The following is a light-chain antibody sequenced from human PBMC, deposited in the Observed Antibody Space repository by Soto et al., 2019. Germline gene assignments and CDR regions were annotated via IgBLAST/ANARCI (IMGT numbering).Light chain of an antibody. CDR1: QSLLHSDGNTY. Sequence: DIVLTQTPLSSPVTLGQPASISCKSSQSLLHSDGNTYLSWLHQRPGQPPRLLIYTTSNRISGVPDRFSGSGAGTDFTLTISRVEAEDVGVYYCMQATHYPPYTFGQGTKLEIK. J-gene: IGKJ2*01. V-gene: IGKV2-24*01. CDR2: TTS. CDR3: MQATHYPPYT.